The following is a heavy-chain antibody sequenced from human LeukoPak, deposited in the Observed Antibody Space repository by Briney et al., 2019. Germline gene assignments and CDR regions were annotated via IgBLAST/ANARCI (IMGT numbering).Heavy chain of an antibody. Sequence: GGSLRLSCAASGLNFSSYGMHWVRQAPGKGLEWLAVISYDGTNQHYADSVKGRFTISRDNSKNTLYLLMNSLRAEDTAMFYCAKTAFGLYAGRIWYFDLWGRGTLVTVSS. V-gene: IGHV3-30*18. CDR3: AKTAFGLYAGRIWYFDL. D-gene: IGHD5/OR15-5a*01. J-gene: IGHJ2*01. CDR1: GLNFSSYG. CDR2: ISYDGTNQ.